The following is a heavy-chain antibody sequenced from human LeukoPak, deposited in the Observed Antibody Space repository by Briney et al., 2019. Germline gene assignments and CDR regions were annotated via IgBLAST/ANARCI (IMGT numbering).Heavy chain of an antibody. Sequence: GGSLGLSCAASGFTFRHYYMNWVRLAPGKGLAWVANIREDGSDDTYEASVKGRFTISRDNARNSLFPQMNSLRAEDTAVYYCARGDGYYFGFWGQGTPVTVSS. J-gene: IGHJ4*02. CDR3: ARGDGYYFGF. CDR2: IREDGSDD. CDR1: GFTFRHYY. V-gene: IGHV3-7*03.